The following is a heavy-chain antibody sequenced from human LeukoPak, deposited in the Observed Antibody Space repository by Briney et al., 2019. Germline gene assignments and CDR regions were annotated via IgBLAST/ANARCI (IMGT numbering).Heavy chain of an antibody. J-gene: IGHJ3*02. CDR1: GFTFSNFG. D-gene: IGHD3-22*01. Sequence: GGSLRLSCAASGFTFSNFGMHWVRQAPGKGLEWVAFIRYDGSNEYYADSVKGRFTISRDNSKNTLYLQMNSLRAEDTAVYYCAKDARYYYDSSVNDAFDIWGQGTMVTVSS. CDR2: IRYDGSNE. CDR3: AKDARYYYDSSVNDAFDI. V-gene: IGHV3-30*02.